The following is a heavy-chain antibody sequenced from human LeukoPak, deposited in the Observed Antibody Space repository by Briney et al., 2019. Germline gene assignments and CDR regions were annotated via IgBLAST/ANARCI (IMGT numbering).Heavy chain of an antibody. Sequence: SETLSLTCTVSGGSISSYYWSWIRQPPGKGLEWIGRIYTSGSTNYNPSLKSRVTISVDTSKNQFSLKLSSVTAADTAVYYCARVDFWSGYDAFDIWGQGTMVTVSS. D-gene: IGHD3-3*01. CDR2: IYTSGST. V-gene: IGHV4-4*08. J-gene: IGHJ3*02. CDR1: GGSISSYY. CDR3: ARVDFWSGYDAFDI.